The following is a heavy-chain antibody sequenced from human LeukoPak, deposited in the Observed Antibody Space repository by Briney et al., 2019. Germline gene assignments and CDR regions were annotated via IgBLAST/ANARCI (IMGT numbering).Heavy chain of an antibody. CDR3: ARGYGYSYYYYGMDV. J-gene: IGHJ6*02. Sequence: SAGYLRLYCAASGFTFSSYGMHWVRPAPGKGLEWVAVIWFDGSNNYYADSVKGRFTMSRDNSKNTLYLQMSSLRAEDTAVYYCARGYGYSYYYYGMDVWGQGTTVTVSS. D-gene: IGHD5-18*01. V-gene: IGHV3-33*01. CDR2: IWFDGSNN. CDR1: GFTFSSYG.